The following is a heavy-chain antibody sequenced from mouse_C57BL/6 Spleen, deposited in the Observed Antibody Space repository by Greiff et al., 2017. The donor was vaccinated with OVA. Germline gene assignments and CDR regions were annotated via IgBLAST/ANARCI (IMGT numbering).Heavy chain of an antibody. J-gene: IGHJ3*01. Sequence: QVQLKQPGAELVKPGASVKMSCKASGYTFTSYWITWVKQRPGQGLEWIGDIYPGSGSTNYNEKFKSKATLTVDTSSSTAYMQLSSLTSEDSAVYYCARSGAYSNYVTWFAYWGQGTLVTVSA. V-gene: IGHV1-55*01. CDR3: ARSGAYSNYVTWFAY. CDR2: IYPGSGST. D-gene: IGHD2-5*01. CDR1: GYTFTSYW.